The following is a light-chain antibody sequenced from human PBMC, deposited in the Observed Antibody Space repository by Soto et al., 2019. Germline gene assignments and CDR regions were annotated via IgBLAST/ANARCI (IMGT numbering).Light chain of an antibody. CDR2: DAS. Sequence: EIVMTQSPATLSVSPGERATLSCRASQSITGNLTWYQQKPGQAPRLLIYDASTRATGIPARFSGSGSGTEFTLTISSLQSEDFEVYYCQQYHNWPLTFGGGTKVDIK. V-gene: IGKV3-15*01. J-gene: IGKJ4*01. CDR1: QSITGN. CDR3: QQYHNWPLT.